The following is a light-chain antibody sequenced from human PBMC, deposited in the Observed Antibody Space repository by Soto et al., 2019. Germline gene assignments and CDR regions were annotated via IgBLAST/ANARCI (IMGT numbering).Light chain of an antibody. CDR3: NSFTSTTSTTPYV. Sequence: QSVLTQPASVSGSPGQSITISCTGTSSDVGAYNYVSWYQRYPGKAPKLMIYDVSNRPSGVSDRFSGSKSGNTASLTISGLQAEDEADYYCNSFTSTTSTTPYVFGTGTKLTVL. CDR2: DVS. CDR1: SSDVGAYNY. J-gene: IGLJ1*01. V-gene: IGLV2-14*01.